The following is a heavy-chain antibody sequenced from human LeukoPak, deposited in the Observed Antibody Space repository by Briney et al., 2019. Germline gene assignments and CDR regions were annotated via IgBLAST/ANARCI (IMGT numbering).Heavy chain of an antibody. Sequence: GGSLRLSCAASGFTFSTFGTHWVRQAPGKGLEWVAFILYDGSNKYYADSVKGRFTISRDNSKNTLYLQVNSLRPEDTAVYYCAKHTVLGAFDIWGQGTMVTISS. CDR1: GFTFSTFG. V-gene: IGHV3-30*02. CDR3: AKHTVLGAFDI. J-gene: IGHJ3*02. CDR2: ILYDGSNK.